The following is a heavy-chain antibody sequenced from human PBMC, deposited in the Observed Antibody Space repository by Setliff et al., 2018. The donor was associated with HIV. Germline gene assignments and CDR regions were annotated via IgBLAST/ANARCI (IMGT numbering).Heavy chain of an antibody. D-gene: IGHD4-4*01. CDR3: ARGDLGVYQDDSGPTDY. Sequence: ASVKVSCKASGYTFTDYYIHWVRQAPGQGLEWMGRLAPHNGGLDYAEKFRGRVTLTRDTSVNTAYMELDSLTSDDTGVFYCARGDLGVYQDDSGPTDYWGQGTLVTVSS. CDR1: GYTFTDYY. CDR2: LAPHNGGL. J-gene: IGHJ4*02. V-gene: IGHV1-2*05.